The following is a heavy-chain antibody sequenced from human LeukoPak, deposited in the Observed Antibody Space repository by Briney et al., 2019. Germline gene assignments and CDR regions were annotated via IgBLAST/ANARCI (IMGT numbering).Heavy chain of an antibody. CDR3: ARDPAPYSSSWYALHFDY. CDR2: ISAYNGNT. V-gene: IGHV1-18*01. Sequence: ASVKVSCKASGYTFTSYGISWVRQAPGQGLEWMGWISAYNGNTNYAQKLQGRVTMTTDPSTSTAYMELRSLRSDDTAVYYCARDPAPYSSSWYALHFDYWGQGTLVTVSS. J-gene: IGHJ4*02. CDR1: GYTFTSYG. D-gene: IGHD6-13*01.